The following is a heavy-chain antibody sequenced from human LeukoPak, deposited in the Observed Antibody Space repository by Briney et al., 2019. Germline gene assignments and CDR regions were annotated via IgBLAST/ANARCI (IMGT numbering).Heavy chain of an antibody. CDR1: GFTFSIYA. CDR2: ISGSGGST. CDR3: AKCRGSNWIYFDY. Sequence: GGSLRLSCSASGFTFSIYAMTWVRQAPGKGLEWVSAISGSGGSTYYADSVKGRFTISRDNSKNTLYLQMNSLRAEDTAVYYCAKCRGSNWIYFDYWGQGTLVTVSS. D-gene: IGHD1-20*01. V-gene: IGHV3-23*01. J-gene: IGHJ4*02.